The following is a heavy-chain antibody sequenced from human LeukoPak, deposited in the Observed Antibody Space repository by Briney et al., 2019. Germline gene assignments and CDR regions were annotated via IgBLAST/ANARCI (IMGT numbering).Heavy chain of an antibody. Sequence: GGSLRLSCAASGFTFSSYGMHWVRQAPGKGLEWVAFIRYDGSNKYYADSVKGRFTISRDNSKNTLYLQMNSLRAEDTAVYYCAKDFHGSGSYYTDFDYWGQGTLVTVSS. J-gene: IGHJ4*02. CDR1: GFTFSSYG. V-gene: IGHV3-30*02. D-gene: IGHD3-10*01. CDR3: AKDFHGSGSYYTDFDY. CDR2: IRYDGSNK.